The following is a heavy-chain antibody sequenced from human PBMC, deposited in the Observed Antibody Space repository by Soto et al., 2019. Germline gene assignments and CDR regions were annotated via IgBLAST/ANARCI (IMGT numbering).Heavy chain of an antibody. Sequence: GXSVKVSCKASGYTFTSYGISWVRQAPGQGLEWMGWISAYNGNTNYAQKLQGRVTMTTDTSTSTAYMELRSLGSDDTAVYYCARGSRGYYDSSGYYYRFFKASEVQIWFDPWGQGTLVTVSS. CDR2: ISAYNGNT. V-gene: IGHV1-18*01. D-gene: IGHD3-22*01. CDR3: ARGSRGYYDSSGYYYRFFKASEVQIWFDP. CDR1: GYTFTSYG. J-gene: IGHJ5*02.